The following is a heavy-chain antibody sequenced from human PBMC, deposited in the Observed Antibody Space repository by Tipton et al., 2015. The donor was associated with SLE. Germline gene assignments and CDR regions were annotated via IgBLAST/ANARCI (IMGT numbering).Heavy chain of an antibody. D-gene: IGHD2-15*01. J-gene: IGHJ6*03. CDR2: IYNSGST. CDR3: ARSASSNLHYMDV. CDR1: GGSINSRTYY. V-gene: IGHV4-61*02. Sequence: TLSLTCTVSGGSINSRTYYWNWIRQPAGKGLEWIGRIYNSGSTNYNSSLKSRVTISVDTSKNHFSLKLSPVTAADTALYYCARSASSNLHYMDVWGKGTTVTISS.